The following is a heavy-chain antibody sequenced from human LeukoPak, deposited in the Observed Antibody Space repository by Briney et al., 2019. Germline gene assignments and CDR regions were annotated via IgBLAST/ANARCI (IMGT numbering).Heavy chain of an antibody. V-gene: IGHV1-69*06. CDR1: GGAFSNYA. J-gene: IGHJ4*02. Sequence: KVSFTGSGGAFSNYANSMQRQAPGPGLEWVGVIIPIFGRANYAQELPGRVPITADKSKSTAYMELSSLRSEDTAVYYCARDLDYYDSSVSGFDYWGQGPLVTVSS. CDR2: IIPIFGRA. D-gene: IGHD3-22*01. CDR3: ARDLDYYDSSVSGFDY.